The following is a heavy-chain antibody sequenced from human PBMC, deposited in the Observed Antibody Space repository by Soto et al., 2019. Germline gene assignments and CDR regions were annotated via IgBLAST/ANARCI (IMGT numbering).Heavy chain of an antibody. CDR2: VFSNDDK. CDR3: SHMRGSGLFGIDV. J-gene: IGHJ6*01. D-gene: IGHD3-10*01. Sequence: QITLKESGPTLVKPTQTLTLTCTFSGFSLTTNGVGVGWIRQSPGKALEWLALVFSNDDKRYSTSLRNRITITKVTSKNQVVLTMTNLAPVDTATYYCSHMRGSGLFGIDVWGQGTTVTVYS. CDR1: GFSLTTNGVG. V-gene: IGHV2-5*01.